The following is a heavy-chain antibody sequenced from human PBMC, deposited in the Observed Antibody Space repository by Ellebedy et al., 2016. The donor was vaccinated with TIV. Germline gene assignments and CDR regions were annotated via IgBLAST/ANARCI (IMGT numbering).Heavy chain of an antibody. Sequence: MPSETLSLTCTVSGDSISGYYWTWIRQSPGKGLDWIGYIYYSEYTQYNPSLKSRVTISVDTSKSHFSLKLSSVTAADTAVYYCARGGPGSGTYSYFDYWGQGTLVTVSS. CDR1: GDSISGYY. V-gene: IGHV4-59*08. CDR3: ARGGPGSGTYSYFDY. D-gene: IGHD3-10*01. J-gene: IGHJ4*02. CDR2: IYYSEYT.